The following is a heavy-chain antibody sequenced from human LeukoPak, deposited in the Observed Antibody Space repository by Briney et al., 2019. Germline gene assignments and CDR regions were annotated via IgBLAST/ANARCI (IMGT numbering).Heavy chain of an antibody. V-gene: IGHV3-33*01. CDR1: GFIFSSYG. CDR3: ARAQGAVAGTLFDY. D-gene: IGHD6-19*01. J-gene: IGHJ4*02. Sequence: GRSLRLSCAASGFIFSSYGMHWVRQAPGKGLECVAVIWYDGSNKYYADSVKGRFTISRDNSKNTLYLQMNSLRAEDTAVYYCARAQGAVAGTLFDYWGQGTLVTVSS. CDR2: IWYDGSNK.